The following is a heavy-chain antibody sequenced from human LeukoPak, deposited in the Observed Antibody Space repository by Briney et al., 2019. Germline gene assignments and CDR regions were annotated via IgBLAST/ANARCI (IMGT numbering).Heavy chain of an antibody. V-gene: IGHV3-30-3*01. CDR3: AREDFRGAFFDY. J-gene: IGHJ4*02. Sequence: GGSLRLSCAASGFTFSSYAMHWVRQAPGKGLEWVAVISYDGSNKYYADSVKGRFTISRDNSKNTLYLQMNSLRAEDTAVYYCAREDFRGAFFDYWGQGTLVTVSS. CDR1: GFTFSSYA. CDR2: ISYDGSNK. D-gene: IGHD3-10*01.